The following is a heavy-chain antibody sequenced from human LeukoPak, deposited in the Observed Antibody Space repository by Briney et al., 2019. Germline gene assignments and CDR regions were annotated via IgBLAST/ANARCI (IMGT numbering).Heavy chain of an antibody. CDR2: ISNDGSTR. Sequence: GGSLRLSCAASGFTFRNYWMHWVRQGQGKGLVWVSRISNDGSTRHYADSVKGRFTISRDNSKNMMYLQMNSLRAEDTAVYYCASASSHRIAAGGDYWGHGTLVTVSS. D-gene: IGHD6-13*01. V-gene: IGHV3-74*01. J-gene: IGHJ4*01. CDR3: ASASSHRIAAGGDY. CDR1: GFTFRNYW.